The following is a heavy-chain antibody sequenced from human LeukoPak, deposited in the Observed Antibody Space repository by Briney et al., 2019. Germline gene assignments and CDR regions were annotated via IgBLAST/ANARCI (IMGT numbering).Heavy chain of an antibody. J-gene: IGHJ5*02. V-gene: IGHV1-18*01. CDR2: ISAYNGNT. CDR3: ATDGLWFGELGFDP. Sequence: ASLKVSCKASGYTFTSYGISWMRQAPGQGLEWMGWISAYNGNTNYAQKFQGRVTMTRDTSISTAYMELSSLRSEDTAVYYCATDGLWFGELGFDPWGQGTLVTVSS. CDR1: GYTFTSYG. D-gene: IGHD3-10*01.